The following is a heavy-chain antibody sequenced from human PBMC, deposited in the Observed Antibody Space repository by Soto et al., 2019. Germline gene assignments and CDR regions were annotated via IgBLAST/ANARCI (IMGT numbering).Heavy chain of an antibody. CDR1: GFTFSIYG. J-gene: IGHJ5*02. Sequence: ESGGGVVQPGRSLRLSCAASGFTFSIYGMHWVRQAPGKGLEWVAVISYDGSNKLYADSVKGRFTISRDHPKNTLYLQMNSLRVEDTALYYCAKVDGPWNQRDDNWFDAWGQGTLVTVS. CDR2: ISYDGSNK. CDR3: AKVDGPWNQRDDNWFDA. D-gene: IGHD1-1*01. V-gene: IGHV3-30*18.